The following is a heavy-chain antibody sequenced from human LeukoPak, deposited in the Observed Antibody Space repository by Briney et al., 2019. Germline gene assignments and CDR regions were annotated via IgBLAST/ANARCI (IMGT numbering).Heavy chain of an antibody. V-gene: IGHV3-33*01. Sequence: GRSLRLSCAASGFTFSSYGMHWVRQAPGKGLEWVAVIWYDGSNKYYADSVKGRFTISRDNSKNALYLQMNSLRAEDTAVYYCARGIVWADYGDYGEYFQHWGQGTLVTVSS. J-gene: IGHJ1*01. CDR3: ARGIVWADYGDYGEYFQH. CDR1: GFTFSSYG. D-gene: IGHD4-17*01. CDR2: IWYDGSNK.